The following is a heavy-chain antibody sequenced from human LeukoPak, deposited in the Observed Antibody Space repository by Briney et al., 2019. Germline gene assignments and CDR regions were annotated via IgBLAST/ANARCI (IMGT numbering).Heavy chain of an antibody. J-gene: IGHJ4*02. V-gene: IGHV4-59*08. CDR3: ARVLRGAFDS. CDR1: GGSISSYY. D-gene: IGHD3-10*01. Sequence: SETLSLTCTVSGGSISSYYWSWIRQPPGKGLEWIGSIYHSGSTYNNPSLKSRVTISVDTSENRFSLSLTSATATDTAVYYCARVLRGAFDSWGQGTLVIVSS. CDR2: IYHSGST.